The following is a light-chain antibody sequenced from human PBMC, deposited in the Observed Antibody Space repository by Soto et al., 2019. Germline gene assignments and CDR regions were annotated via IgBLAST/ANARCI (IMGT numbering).Light chain of an antibody. J-gene: IGLJ1*01. V-gene: IGLV2-8*01. Sequence: VLTQPPSASGSPGQSVTISCTGTSSDVGGYNYVSWYQQHPGKAPKLMIYEVSKRPSGVPDRFSGSKSGNTASLTVSGLQAEDEADYYCSSYAGSNNSYVXGTGTKVTVL. CDR3: SSYAGSNNSYV. CDR1: SSDVGGYNY. CDR2: EVS.